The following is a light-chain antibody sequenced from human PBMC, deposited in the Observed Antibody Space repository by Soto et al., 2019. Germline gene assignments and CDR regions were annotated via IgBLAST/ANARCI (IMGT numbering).Light chain of an antibody. J-gene: IGLJ1*01. V-gene: IGLV2-14*01. CDR3: SSYTSSSSYV. CDR2: DVS. Sequence: QSALTQPASVSGSPGQSITISCTGTSSYVGGYNSVSWYQQHPGKAPKLMIHDVSNRPSGVSNRFSGSKSGNTASLTISGLQAEDEADYYCSSYTSSSSYVFGSGTKLTVL. CDR1: SSYVGGYNS.